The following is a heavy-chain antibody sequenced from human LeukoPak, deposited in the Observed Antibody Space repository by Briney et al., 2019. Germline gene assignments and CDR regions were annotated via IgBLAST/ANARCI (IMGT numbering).Heavy chain of an antibody. J-gene: IGHJ4*02. V-gene: IGHV3-9*01. CDR3: VKDRAANLYGSGAFES. Sequence: GRSLRLSCAASRFTFDDYGIHWVRQAPGKGLEWVSGIDWNSGALGYADSVKGRFTISRDKAKNSLYLQMNSLRAEDTALYYCVKDRAANLYGSGAFESWGQGTLVTVSS. CDR1: RFTFDDYG. CDR2: IDWNSGAL. D-gene: IGHD3-10*01.